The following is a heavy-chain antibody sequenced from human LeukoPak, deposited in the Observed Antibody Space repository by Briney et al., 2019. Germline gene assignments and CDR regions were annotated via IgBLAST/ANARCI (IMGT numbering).Heavy chain of an antibody. Sequence: SETLSLTCTVSSDSISSSYWSWIRQPPGKGLEWIGYIYYSGSTNYNPSLKSRVAISIDTSKNQFSLKLNSVTAADTAVYYCARGYCSSTICFQYFHHWGQGTLVTVSS. D-gene: IGHD2-2*01. V-gene: IGHV4-59*01. CDR2: IYYSGST. CDR1: SDSISSSY. CDR3: ARGYCSSTICFQYFHH. J-gene: IGHJ1*01.